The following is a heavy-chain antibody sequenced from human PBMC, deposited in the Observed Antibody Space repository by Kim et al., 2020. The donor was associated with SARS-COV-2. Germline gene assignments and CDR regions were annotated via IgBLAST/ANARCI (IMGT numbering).Heavy chain of an antibody. J-gene: IGHJ4*02. V-gene: IGHV3-33*06. CDR2: IWYDGSNK. Sequence: GGSLRLSCAASGFTFSSYGMHWVRQAPGKGLEWVAVIWYDGSNKYYADSVKGRFTISRDNSKNTLYLQMNSLRAEDTAVYYCAKDPCSGGSCYSPYYFDYWGQGTLVTVSS. CDR3: AKDPCSGGSCYSPYYFDY. CDR1: GFTFSSYG. D-gene: IGHD2-15*01.